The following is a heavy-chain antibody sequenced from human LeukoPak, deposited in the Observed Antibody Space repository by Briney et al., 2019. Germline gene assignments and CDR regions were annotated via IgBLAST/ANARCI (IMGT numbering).Heavy chain of an antibody. CDR2: ITPIFGTA. D-gene: IGHD3-3*01. CDR3: ARDRNLEWFFDY. J-gene: IGHJ4*02. V-gene: IGHV1-69*05. Sequence: ASVKVSCKASGGTFSSYAISWARQAPGQGLEWMGGITPIFGTANYAQKFQGRVTITTDESTSTAYMELSSLRSEDTAVYYCARDRNLEWFFDYWGQGTLVTVSS. CDR1: GGTFSSYA.